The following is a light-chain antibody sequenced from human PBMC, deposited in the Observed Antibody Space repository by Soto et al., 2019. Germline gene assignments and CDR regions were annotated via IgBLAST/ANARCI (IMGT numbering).Light chain of an antibody. V-gene: IGLV1-36*01. CDR2: YDD. CDR3: AAWDDSLNGVV. CDR1: SSNIGNNA. J-gene: IGLJ2*01. Sequence: QSVLTQPPSVSGAPRQRVTISCSGSSSNIGNNAVNWYQKFPGKAPKLLIYYDDLLPSGVSDRFSGSKSGTSASLAISGLQSEDEADYYCAAWDDSLNGVVFGGGTKLTVL.